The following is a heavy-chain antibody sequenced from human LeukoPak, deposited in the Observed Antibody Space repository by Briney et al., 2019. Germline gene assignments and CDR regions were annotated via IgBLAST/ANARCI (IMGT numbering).Heavy chain of an antibody. V-gene: IGHV4-59*01. Sequence: SETLSLTCTVSGGSISSYYWSWIQQPPGKGLEWIGYIYYSGSTNYNPSLKSRVTISVDTSKNQFSLKLSSVTAADTAVYYCASRSSIRSGYQDTLYYFDSWGQGTLVTVSS. D-gene: IGHD3-3*01. CDR1: GGSISSYY. J-gene: IGHJ4*02. CDR2: IYYSGST. CDR3: ASRSSIRSGYQDTLYYFDS.